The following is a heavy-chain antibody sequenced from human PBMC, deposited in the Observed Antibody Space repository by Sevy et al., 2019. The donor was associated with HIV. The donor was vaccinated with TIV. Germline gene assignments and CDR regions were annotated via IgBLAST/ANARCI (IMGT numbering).Heavy chain of an antibody. CDR2: ISTRSSAI. CDR1: GFTFSSFS. D-gene: IGHD6-13*01. CDR3: ARESASGTPGGVYYYYXXXXX. Sequence: GGSLRLSCAASGFTFSSFSMNWVRQAPGKGPEWISYISTRSSAIYYADSMKGRFTISRDNSKNSLYLQMNSLRAEDTAXYYCARESASGTPGGVYYYYXXXXXXGQGTTVTVSS. V-gene: IGHV3-48*01. J-gene: IGHJ6*02.